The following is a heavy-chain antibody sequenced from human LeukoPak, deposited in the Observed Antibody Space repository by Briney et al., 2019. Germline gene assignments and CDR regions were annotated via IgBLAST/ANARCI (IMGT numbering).Heavy chain of an antibody. D-gene: IGHD3-3*01. CDR3: ARGISTVRFLEWSPSTNFDY. J-gene: IGHJ4*02. CDR1: GGSISSGDYY. CDR2: IYYSGST. V-gene: IGHV4-30-4*08. Sequence: SETLSLTCTVSGGSISSGDYYWSWIRQPPGKGLEWIGYIYYSGSTYYNPSLKSRVTISVDTSKNQFSLKLSSVTAADTAVYYCARGISTVRFLEWSPSTNFDYWGQGTLVTVSS.